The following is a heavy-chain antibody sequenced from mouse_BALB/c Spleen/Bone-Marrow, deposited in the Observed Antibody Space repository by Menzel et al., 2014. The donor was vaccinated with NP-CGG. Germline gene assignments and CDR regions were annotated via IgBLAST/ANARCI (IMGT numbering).Heavy chain of an antibody. V-gene: IGHV14-3*02. Sequence: VKLVESGAEFVKPGASVKLSCTASRFNIKDTYMLCVKLMPEHGLEWIGRIDPANDNTKYDPKFQGKATITADTSSNTAYLQLNSLTSEDTAVYYCARADGYYAWFAYWGQGTLVTVSA. D-gene: IGHD2-3*01. CDR3: ARADGYYAWFAY. J-gene: IGHJ3*01. CDR2: IDPANDNT. CDR1: RFNIKDTY.